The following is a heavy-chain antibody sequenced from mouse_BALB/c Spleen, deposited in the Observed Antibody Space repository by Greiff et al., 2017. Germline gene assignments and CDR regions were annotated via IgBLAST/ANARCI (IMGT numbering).Heavy chain of an antibody. CDR2: IYPGDGDT. D-gene: IGHD2-3*01. CDR3: ARGGGLLRPFAY. V-gene: IGHV1-80*01. Sequence: VKLQESGAELVRPGSSVKISCKASGYAFSSYWMNWVKQRPGQGLEWIGQIYPGDGDTNYNGKFKGKATLTADKSSSTAYMQLSSLTSEDSAVYFCARGGGLLRPFAYWGQGTLVTVSA. J-gene: IGHJ3*01. CDR1: GYAFSSYW.